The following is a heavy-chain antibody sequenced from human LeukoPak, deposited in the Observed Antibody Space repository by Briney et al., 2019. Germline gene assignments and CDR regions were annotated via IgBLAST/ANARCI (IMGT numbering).Heavy chain of an antibody. J-gene: IGHJ4*02. CDR2: IKRDGSEK. D-gene: IGHD3-3*01. CDR1: GFIFSSYW. CDR3: ARDKEAAVDFWSGYYPL. Sequence: GGSLRLSCAASGFIFSSYWMGWVRQASGKGLEWVANIKRDGSEKYYEDSVKGRFTISRDNAQNSLYLQMNSLRGEDTAVYYCARDKEAAVDFWSGYYPLWGQGTLVTVSS. V-gene: IGHV3-7*01.